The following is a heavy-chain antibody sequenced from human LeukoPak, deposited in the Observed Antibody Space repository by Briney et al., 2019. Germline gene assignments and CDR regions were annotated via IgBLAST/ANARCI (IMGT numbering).Heavy chain of an antibody. Sequence: GGSLRLSCAASGFTFSSYGVHWVRQAPGKGLEWVAVISYDGSNKYYADSVKGRFTISRDNSKNTLYLQMNSLRAEDTAVYYCAREIIDSTSYYYYGMDVWGQGTTVTVSS. CDR2: ISYDGSNK. CDR1: GFTFSSYG. J-gene: IGHJ6*02. CDR3: AREIIDSTSYYYYGMDV. V-gene: IGHV3-30*03. D-gene: IGHD2-2*01.